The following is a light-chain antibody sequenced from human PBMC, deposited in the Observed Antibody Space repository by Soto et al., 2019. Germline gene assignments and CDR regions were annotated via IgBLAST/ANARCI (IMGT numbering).Light chain of an antibody. CDR1: QSVSSS. CDR3: QQYKNWPPWT. CDR2: GAS. Sequence: EIVMTQSPATLSVSPGERATLSCRASQSVSSSLAWFQHKPGQAPRLLIFGASTRAAGVPARFSGTGSGTEFTLTISSLQSEDFAVYYSQQYKNWPPWTFGQGTKVEVK. V-gene: IGKV3-15*01. J-gene: IGKJ1*01.